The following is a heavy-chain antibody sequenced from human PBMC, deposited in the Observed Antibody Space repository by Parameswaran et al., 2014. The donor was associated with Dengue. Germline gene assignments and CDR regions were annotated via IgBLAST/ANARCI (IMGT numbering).Heavy chain of an antibody. Sequence: WVRQAPGQGLEWMGWISGYNGNTNYAQKLQGRVTMTTDTSTSTAYMELRSLRSDDTAVYYCARDYHYYGMDVWAKDQVTVSS. CDR3: ARDYHYYGMDV. CDR2: ISGYNGNT. V-gene: IGHV1-18*01. J-gene: IGHJ6*04.